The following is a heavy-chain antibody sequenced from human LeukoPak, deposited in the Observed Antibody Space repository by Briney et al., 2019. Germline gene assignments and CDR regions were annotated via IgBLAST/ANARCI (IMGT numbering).Heavy chain of an antibody. CDR1: GGSISSSSYY. Sequence: SETLSLTCTVSGGSISSSSYYWGWIRQPPGKGLEWIGNIYYSGSTYYNPSLKSRVTISEDTSKNQFSLKLSSVTAADTAVYYCARKSSITGTTAHDAFDIWGQGTMVTVSS. V-gene: IGHV4-39*01. CDR2: IYYSGST. CDR3: ARKSSITGTTAHDAFDI. J-gene: IGHJ3*02. D-gene: IGHD1-20*01.